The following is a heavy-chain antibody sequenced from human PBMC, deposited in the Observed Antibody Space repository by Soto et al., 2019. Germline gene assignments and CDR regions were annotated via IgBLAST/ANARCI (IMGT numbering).Heavy chain of an antibody. Sequence: ASVKVSCKAPGYSFSSFGISWVRQAPGQGLEWVGWVSVPSGDTGSAQNFQGRVTVTTDTSTSTAYLEVGSLRSDDTAVYYCAKGAISVDSVRMDSWGQGTLVTVSS. D-gene: IGHD1-26*01. J-gene: IGHJ5*01. CDR1: GYSFSSFG. CDR2: VSVPSGDT. V-gene: IGHV1-18*01. CDR3: AKGAISVDSVRMDS.